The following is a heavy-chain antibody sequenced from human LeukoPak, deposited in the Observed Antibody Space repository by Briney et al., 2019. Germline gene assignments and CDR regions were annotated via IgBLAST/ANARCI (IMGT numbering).Heavy chain of an antibody. CDR3: ARDSHIVVVVAANPYYFDY. D-gene: IGHD2-15*01. CDR1: GYTFTSYY. CDR2: INPSGGST. J-gene: IGHJ4*02. V-gene: IGHV1-46*01. Sequence: ASVKVSCKASGYTFTSYYMHWVRQAPGQGLEWMGIINPSGGSTSYAQKFQGRVTMTRDTSTSTVYMELSSLRSEDTAVYYCARDSHIVVVVAANPYYFDYLGQGTLVTVSS.